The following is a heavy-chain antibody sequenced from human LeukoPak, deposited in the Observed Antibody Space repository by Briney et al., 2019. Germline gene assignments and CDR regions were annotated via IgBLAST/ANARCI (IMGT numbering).Heavy chain of an antibody. CDR2: ICSIRGYI. D-gene: IGHD6-6*01. CDR3: AREGLVDYYFDV. CDR1: GVKFNDYT. V-gene: IGHV3-21*01. Sequence: PLGSPRLSCEASGVKFNDYTIYCVRHAPQEGGGWVSSICSIRGYIYYADSGKGGSTISRDNAKKSWYLQSNSLRVENMGVYYCAREGLVDYYFDVWGKGTTVTVSS. J-gene: IGHJ6*03.